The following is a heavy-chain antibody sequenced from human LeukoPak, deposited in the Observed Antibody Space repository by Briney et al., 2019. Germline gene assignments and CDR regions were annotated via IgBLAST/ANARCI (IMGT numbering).Heavy chain of an antibody. CDR2: IIPIFGTA. CDR1: GYTFTNYG. CDR3: ARGTLGDI. Sequence: GASVKVSCKASGYTFTNYGISWVRQAPGQGLEWMGGIIPIFGTANYAQKFQGRVTITADESTSTAYMELSSLRSEDTAVYYCARGTLGDIWGQGTLVTVSS. V-gene: IGHV1-69*13. D-gene: IGHD3-10*01. J-gene: IGHJ4*02.